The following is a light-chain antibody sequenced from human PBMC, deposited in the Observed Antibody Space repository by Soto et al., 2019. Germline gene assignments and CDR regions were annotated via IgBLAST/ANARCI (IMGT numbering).Light chain of an antibody. CDR1: QSVLYSSNNKNY. V-gene: IGKV4-1*01. J-gene: IGKJ5*01. CDR3: QQYYNKVT. CDR2: WAS. Sequence: DIVMTQSPDSLAVSLGERATINCKSSQSVLYSSNNKNYLAWYQQKPGQPPKLLIYWASTRESGVPDRFSGSGSGTDFTLTISSLQAEYVAVYYCQQYYNKVTFGQGTRLEIK.